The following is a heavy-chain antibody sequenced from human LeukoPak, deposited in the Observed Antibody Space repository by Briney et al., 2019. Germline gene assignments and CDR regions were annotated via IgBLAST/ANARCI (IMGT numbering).Heavy chain of an antibody. V-gene: IGHV4-39*01. CDR2: IYYSGST. Sequence: PSETLSLTCTVSGGSISSSSYYWGWIRQPPGKGLEWIGSIYYSGSTYYNPSLKSRVTISVDTSKNQFSLKLSSVTAADTAVYYCARLFNSGYYYYYMDVWGKGTTVTISS. CDR3: ARLFNSGYYYYYMDV. D-gene: IGHD3-10*01. J-gene: IGHJ6*03. CDR1: GGSISSSSYY.